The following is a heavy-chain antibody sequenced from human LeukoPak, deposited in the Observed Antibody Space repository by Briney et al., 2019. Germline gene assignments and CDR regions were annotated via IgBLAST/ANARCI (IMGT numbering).Heavy chain of an antibody. CDR1: GGSFSGYY. CDR2: INHSGST. D-gene: IGHD2-2*01. Sequence: SETLSLTCAVYGGSFSGYYWSWVRQPPGKGLEWIGEINHSGSTNYNPSLKSRVTISVDTSKNQFSLKLSSATAADTAVYYCARAGYCSSTSCRRGLDYWGQGTLVTVSS. J-gene: IGHJ4*02. CDR3: ARAGYCSSTSCRRGLDY. V-gene: IGHV4-34*01.